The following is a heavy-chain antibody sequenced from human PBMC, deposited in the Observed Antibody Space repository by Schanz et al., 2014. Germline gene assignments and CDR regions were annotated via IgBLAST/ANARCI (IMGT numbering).Heavy chain of an antibody. Sequence: EVHLVESGGGLVKRGGSLRLSCAASGFTISSYSMNWVRQAPGKGLEWVSSISSSGSYIYYADSVKGRFSISRDNAKNSVSLQMRRLRVEDTAVYYCASGVHVSSLQKGLQFWGRGTLVIVSS. CDR3: ASGVHVSSLQKGLQF. V-gene: IGHV3-21*01. D-gene: IGHD3-3*01. CDR2: ISSSGSYI. CDR1: GFTISSYS. J-gene: IGHJ1*01.